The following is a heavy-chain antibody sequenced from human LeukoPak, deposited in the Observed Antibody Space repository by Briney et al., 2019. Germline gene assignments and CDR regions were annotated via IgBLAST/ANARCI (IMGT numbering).Heavy chain of an antibody. V-gene: IGHV4-38-2*01. Sequence: SETLSLTCAVSGYSISSGYYWGWIRQPPGKGLEWIGSIHHSGSTYNNPSLKSRLTVSVDTSKNQFSLKLSSVTAADTAIYYCGLSKLGIAVAGPIDYWGQGTLVTVSS. J-gene: IGHJ4*01. CDR2: IHHSGST. CDR1: GYSISSGYY. CDR3: GLSKLGIAVAGPIDY. D-gene: IGHD6-19*01.